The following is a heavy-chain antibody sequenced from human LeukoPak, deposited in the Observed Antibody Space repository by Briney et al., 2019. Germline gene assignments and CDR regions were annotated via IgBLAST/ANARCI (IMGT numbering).Heavy chain of an antibody. CDR1: GFIVSVNY. D-gene: IGHD5-18*01. Sequence: GGSVSLSCTTSGFIVSVNYMSWVRGAPGRGLEWVSVIYSGGSTFYADSVKGRFTISRDSSKNTLYLQMNSLRGEDTAVYHCARDRAYTYGFAYYFADCGQGTLVTVSS. CDR3: ARDRAYTYGFAYYFAD. J-gene: IGHJ4*02. CDR2: IYSGGST. V-gene: IGHV3-66*01.